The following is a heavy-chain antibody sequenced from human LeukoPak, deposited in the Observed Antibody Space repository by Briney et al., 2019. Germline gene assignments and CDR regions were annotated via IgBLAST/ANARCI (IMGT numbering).Heavy chain of an antibody. D-gene: IGHD3-22*01. J-gene: IGHJ4*02. Sequence: PSQTLSLTCTVSGGSISSGGYYWSWIRRHPGKGLEWIGYIYYSGSTYYNPSLKSRVTISVDTSKNQFSLKLSSVTAADTAVYYCAGNYYDSSGYGNWGQGTLVTVSS. V-gene: IGHV4-31*03. CDR1: GGSISSGGYY. CDR2: IYYSGST. CDR3: AGNYYDSSGYGN.